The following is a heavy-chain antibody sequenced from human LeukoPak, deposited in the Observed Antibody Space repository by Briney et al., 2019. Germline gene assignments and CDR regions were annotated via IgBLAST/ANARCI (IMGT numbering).Heavy chain of an antibody. CDR2: INPNSGGT. CDR1: GYTFTGYY. J-gene: IGHJ4*02. Sequence: ASVKVSCKASGYTFTGYYMHWVRQAPGQGLEWMGWINPNSGGTNYAQKFQGRVTITADESTSTAYMELSSLRSEDTAVYYCAGSPYSSSSRGLIDYWGQGTLVTVSS. CDR3: AGSPYSSSSRGLIDY. V-gene: IGHV1-2*02. D-gene: IGHD6-6*01.